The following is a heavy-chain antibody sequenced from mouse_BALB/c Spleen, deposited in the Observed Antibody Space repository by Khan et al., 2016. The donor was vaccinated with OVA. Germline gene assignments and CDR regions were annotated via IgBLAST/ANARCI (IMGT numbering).Heavy chain of an antibody. D-gene: IGHD2-3*01. J-gene: IGHJ3*01. CDR1: GFTFSTSG. CDR3: ARNDGYYGGAWFAY. V-gene: IGHV5-6*01. Sequence: EVELVASGGDLVKPGGSLKLSCAASGFTFSTSGMSWVRQTPDKRLEWVATISSGGSYTYYPDSVTGRFSISRDNAKNTLYLQMRSLTSEDTAMYYGARNDGYYGGAWFAYWGQGTLVTVSA. CDR2: ISSGGSYT.